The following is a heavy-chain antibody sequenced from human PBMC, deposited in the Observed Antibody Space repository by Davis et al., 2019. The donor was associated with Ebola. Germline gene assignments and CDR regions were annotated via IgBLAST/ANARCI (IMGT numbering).Heavy chain of an antibody. CDR3: ARQRISIFGVAPTFDL. J-gene: IGHJ4*02. D-gene: IGHD3-3*01. Sequence: AASVKVSCKAFGYTFTDYGINWVRQAPGQGLEWMGWISGFNGDRNYSQNLQGRVTITTDTSTSTAYMELRSLRSDDTAVYYCARQRISIFGVAPTFDLWGQGALVTVSS. CDR1: GYTFTDYG. V-gene: IGHV1-18*01. CDR2: ISGFNGDR.